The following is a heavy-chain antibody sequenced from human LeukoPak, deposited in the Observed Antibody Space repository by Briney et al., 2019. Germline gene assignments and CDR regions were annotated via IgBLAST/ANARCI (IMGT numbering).Heavy chain of an antibody. J-gene: IGHJ4*02. CDR2: IYHSGST. D-gene: IGHD5-18*01. CDR3: ARGDVDTAMVTGY. Sequence: SETLSLTCTVSGGSISSGGYYWSWIRQPPGKGLEWIGYIYHSGSTYYNPSLKSRVTISVDRFKNQFSLKLSSVTAADTAVYYCARGDVDTAMVTGYWDQGTLVTVSS. CDR1: GGSISSGGYY. V-gene: IGHV4-30-2*01.